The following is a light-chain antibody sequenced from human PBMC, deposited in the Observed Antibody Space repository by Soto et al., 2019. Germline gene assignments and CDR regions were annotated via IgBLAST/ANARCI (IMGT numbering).Light chain of an antibody. CDR1: SGHSSYA. V-gene: IGLV4-69*01. CDR3: QTWGTGIQGV. CDR2: LNSDGSH. J-gene: IGLJ3*02. Sequence: HPVLTQSPSASASLGASVKLTCTLSSGHSSYAIAWHQQQPEKGPRYLMKLNSDGSHSKGDGIPDRFSGSSSGAERYLTISSLQSEDEADYYCQTWGTGIQGVFGGGTKLTVL.